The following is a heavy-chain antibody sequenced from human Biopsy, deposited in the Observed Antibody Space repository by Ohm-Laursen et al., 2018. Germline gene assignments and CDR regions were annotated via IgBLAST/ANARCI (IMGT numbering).Heavy chain of an antibody. D-gene: IGHD3-22*01. V-gene: IGHV4-34*01. CDR3: VRGVDYYDPYHYYALDV. CDR1: GGSFSDYY. J-gene: IGHJ6*02. Sequence: SDTLSLTWSVYGGSFSDYYWTWIRQPPGKGLEWIGEINHRGTTNYNPSLKSRVAISVDTSKNQFSLKVRSVTAADTAVYYCVRGVDYYDPYHYYALDVWGQGTTVTVSS. CDR2: INHRGTT.